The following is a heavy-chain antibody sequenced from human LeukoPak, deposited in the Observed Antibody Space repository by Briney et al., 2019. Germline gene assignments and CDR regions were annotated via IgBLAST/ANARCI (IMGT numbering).Heavy chain of an antibody. V-gene: IGHV4-39*01. D-gene: IGHD5-18*01. Sequence: SETLSLTCTVSGGSISSSSYYWGWIRQPPGKGLEWIGSVYYSGYTYYNPSLKSRVTISVDTSKNKFSLQLTSVTAADTAVYYCARRFAYTYGRSFDYWGQGTLVTVSS. CDR3: ARRFAYTYGRSFDY. CDR1: GGSISSSSYY. CDR2: VYYSGYT. J-gene: IGHJ4*02.